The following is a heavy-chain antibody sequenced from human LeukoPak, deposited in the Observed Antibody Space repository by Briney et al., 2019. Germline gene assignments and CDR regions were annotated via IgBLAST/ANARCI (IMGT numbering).Heavy chain of an antibody. CDR1: GYTFTSYY. Sequence: ASVTVSCKASGYTFTSYYMHWVRQAPGQGLEWMGIINPSGGSTSYAQKFQGRVTMTRDTSTSTVYMELSSLRSEDTAVYYCARSPPKGTMIVVWGQGTLVTVSS. D-gene: IGHD3-22*01. J-gene: IGHJ4*02. CDR3: ARSPPKGTMIVV. CDR2: INPSGGST. V-gene: IGHV1-46*01.